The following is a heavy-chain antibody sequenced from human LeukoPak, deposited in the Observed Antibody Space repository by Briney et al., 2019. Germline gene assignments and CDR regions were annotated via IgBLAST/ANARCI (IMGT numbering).Heavy chain of an antibody. CDR3: ARCRGHSCCFDN. CDR2: ISPSGATI. J-gene: IGHJ4*02. CDR1: GFTFSNYA. D-gene: IGHD2-15*01. V-gene: IGHV3-48*03. Sequence: PGGSLRLSCAASGFTFSNYAMNWVRQAPGKGLEWVSYISPSGATISYADSVKGRFTTSRDNAKSSLYLQMNSLRAEDTAVYYCARCRGHSCCFDNWGQGTQVTVSS.